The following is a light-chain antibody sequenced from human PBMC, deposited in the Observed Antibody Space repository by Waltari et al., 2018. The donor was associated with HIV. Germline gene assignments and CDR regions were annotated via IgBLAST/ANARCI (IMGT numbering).Light chain of an antibody. CDR1: QSVLYSSNNKNY. Sequence: DIVMTQSPDSLAVSLGERATINCKSSQSVLYSSNNKNYLAWYQQKPGQPPKLLIYWASTRESGVPDRFSGSGSGTDFTLTISSLQAEDVAVYYCQQYYINPLFGGGTKVEIK. CDR2: WAS. CDR3: QQYYINPL. V-gene: IGKV4-1*01. J-gene: IGKJ4*01.